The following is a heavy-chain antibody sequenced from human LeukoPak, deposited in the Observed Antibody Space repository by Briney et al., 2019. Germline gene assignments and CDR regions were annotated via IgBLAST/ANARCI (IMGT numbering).Heavy chain of an antibody. V-gene: IGHV3-30*18. J-gene: IGHJ4*02. CDR3: AKDSQAGDYFDY. Sequence: GRSLRLSCAASGFTFSSYGMHWVRQAPGKGLEWVAVISYDGSNKYYADSVKGRFTISRDNSKNTLYLQMNSLRAEDTAVYYCAKDSQAGDYFDYWGQGTLVTVSS. CDR1: GFTFSSYG. CDR2: ISYDGSNK. D-gene: IGHD3-10*01.